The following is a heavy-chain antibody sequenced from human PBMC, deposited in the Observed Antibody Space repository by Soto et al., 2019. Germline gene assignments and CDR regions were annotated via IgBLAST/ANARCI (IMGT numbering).Heavy chain of an antibody. J-gene: IGHJ4*02. Sequence: GASVKVSCKASGGTFSSYAISWVRQAPGQGLEWMGGIIPIFGTANYAQKFQGRVTITADEPTSTAYMELSSLRSEDTTVDYCAGYGEWFRSPRMEYYFDYWGQGTLVTVSS. CDR2: IIPIFGTA. V-gene: IGHV1-69*13. D-gene: IGHD3-3*01. CDR3: AGYGEWFRSPRMEYYFDY. CDR1: GGTFSSYA.